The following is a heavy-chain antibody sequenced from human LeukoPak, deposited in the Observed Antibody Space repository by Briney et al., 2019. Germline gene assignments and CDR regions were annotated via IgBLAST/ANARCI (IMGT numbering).Heavy chain of an antibody. CDR1: GGSFSGYY. V-gene: IGHV4-4*07. CDR3: ARDREVSRQPRSYYYYGMDV. D-gene: IGHD5/OR15-5a*01. Sequence: SETLSLTCAVYGGSFSGYYWSWIRQPAGKGLEWIGRIYTSGSTNYNPSLKSRVTMSVDTSKNQFSLKLSSVTAADTAVYYCARDREVSRQPRSYYYYGMDVWGQGTTVTVSS. CDR2: IYTSGST. J-gene: IGHJ6*02.